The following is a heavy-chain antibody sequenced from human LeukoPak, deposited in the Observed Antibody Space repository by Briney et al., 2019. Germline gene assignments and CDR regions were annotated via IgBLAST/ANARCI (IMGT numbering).Heavy chain of an antibody. Sequence: PSETLSLTCAVYGGSFSGYYWSWIRQPPGKGLEWNGEINHSGSTNYKPSLKSRVTISVDTSKNQFSLKLSSVTAAATAVYYCATSIAARPSDYWGQGTLVTVSS. V-gene: IGHV4-34*01. CDR3: ATSIAARPSDY. CDR2: INHSGST. CDR1: GGSFSGYY. D-gene: IGHD6-6*01. J-gene: IGHJ4*02.